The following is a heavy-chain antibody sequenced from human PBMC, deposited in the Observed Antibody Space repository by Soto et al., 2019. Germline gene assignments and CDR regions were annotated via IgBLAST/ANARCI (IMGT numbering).Heavy chain of an antibody. V-gene: IGHV1-18*04. J-gene: IGHJ5*02. CDR1: GYTFTSYG. Sequence: QLQLVQSGAEVKKPGASVKVSCKASGYTFTSYGISWIRQAPGQGPEWMGWINPYNGNTDYAQNLQGRVTMTTDTSTSTAYMELRSLTSDDTAVYYCATSYDSGFDPWGQGTLVSVSS. CDR2: INPYNGNT. CDR3: ATSYDSGFDP. D-gene: IGHD5-12*01.